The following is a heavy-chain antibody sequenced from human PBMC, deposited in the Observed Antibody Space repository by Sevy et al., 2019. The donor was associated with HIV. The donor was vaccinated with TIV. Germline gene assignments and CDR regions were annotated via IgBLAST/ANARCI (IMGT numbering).Heavy chain of an antibody. J-gene: IGHJ6*03. CDR3: TRGLLWFGENLGYYYYYMDV. D-gene: IGHD3-10*01. Sequence: GGSLRLSCTASGFTFGDYAMSWVRQAPGKGLEWVGFIRSKAYGGTTEYAASVKGRFTISRDDSKSIAYRQMNSLKTEDTAVYYCTRGLLWFGENLGYYYYYMDVWGKGTTVTVSS. V-gene: IGHV3-49*04. CDR2: IRSKAYGGTT. CDR1: GFTFGDYA.